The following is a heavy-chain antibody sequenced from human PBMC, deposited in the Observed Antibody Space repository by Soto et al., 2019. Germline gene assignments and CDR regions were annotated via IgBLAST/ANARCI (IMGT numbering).Heavy chain of an antibody. CDR3: ARDLSRGYSYGSDY. Sequence: ESGGGVVQPGRSLRLSCAASGFTFSSYGMHWVRQAPGKGLEWVAVIWYDGSNKYYADSVKGRFTISRDNSKNTLYLQMTSLRAEDTAVYYCARDLSRGYSYGSDYWGQGTLVTVSS. CDR2: IWYDGSNK. D-gene: IGHD5-18*01. V-gene: IGHV3-33*01. J-gene: IGHJ4*02. CDR1: GFTFSSYG.